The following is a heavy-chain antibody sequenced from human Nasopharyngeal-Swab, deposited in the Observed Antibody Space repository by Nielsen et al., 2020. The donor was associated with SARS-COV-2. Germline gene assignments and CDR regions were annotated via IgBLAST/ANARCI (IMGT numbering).Heavy chain of an antibody. Sequence: SETLSLTCTVSGGSISSYYWSWIRQPPGKGLEWIGYIYTSGSTNYNPSLKSRVTMSVDTSKNQFSLKLSSVTAADTAVYYCARGSEQWLAEKGAAFDIWGQGTMVTVSS. V-gene: IGHV4-4*08. CDR2: IYTSGST. D-gene: IGHD6-19*01. CDR1: GGSISSYY. J-gene: IGHJ3*02. CDR3: ARGSEQWLAEKGAAFDI.